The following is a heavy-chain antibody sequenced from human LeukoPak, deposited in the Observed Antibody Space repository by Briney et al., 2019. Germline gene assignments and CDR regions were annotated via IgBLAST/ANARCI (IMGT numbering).Heavy chain of an antibody. CDR1: GGSISSYY. J-gene: IGHJ6*03. CDR3: ARLYYYYYMDV. CDR2: IYYSGST. Sequence: SETLSLTCTASGGSISSYYWSWIQQPPGKGLEWIGYIYYSGSTNYNPSLKSRVTISVDTSKNQFSLKLSSVTAADTAVYYCARLYYYYYMDVWGKGTTVTVSS. V-gene: IGHV4-59*12.